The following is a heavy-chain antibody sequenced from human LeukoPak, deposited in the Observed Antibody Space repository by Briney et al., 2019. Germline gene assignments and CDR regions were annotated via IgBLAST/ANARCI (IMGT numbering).Heavy chain of an antibody. V-gene: IGHV3-20*04. J-gene: IGHJ4*02. CDR3: ARDTDYYDGSGYYWGYFDY. Sequence: RPGGSLRLSCAASGFTFDDYGMSWVRQAPGKGLEWVSGINWNGGSTGYADSVKGRFTISRDNAKNSLYLQMNSLRAEDTAVYYCARDTDYYDGSGYYWGYFDYWGQGTLVTVSS. D-gene: IGHD3-22*01. CDR1: GFTFDDYG. CDR2: INWNGGST.